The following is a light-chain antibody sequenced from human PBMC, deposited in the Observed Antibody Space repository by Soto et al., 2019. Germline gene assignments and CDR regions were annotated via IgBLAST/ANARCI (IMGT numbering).Light chain of an antibody. CDR1: QSVSSR. CDR2: ETS. Sequence: EIVLTQSPATLSLSPGERATLACRASQSVSSRLAWYQQKPGQAPRLLISETSNRAIGIPARFSGSGSETDFTLTISSLEPEDFAIYYCQQRVNWPLTFGGGTKVEIK. J-gene: IGKJ4*01. V-gene: IGKV3-11*01. CDR3: QQRVNWPLT.